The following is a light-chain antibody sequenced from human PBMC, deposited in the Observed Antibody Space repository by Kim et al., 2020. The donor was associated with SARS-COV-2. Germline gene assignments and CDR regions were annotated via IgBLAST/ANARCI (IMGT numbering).Light chain of an antibody. CDR2: DAS. V-gene: IGKV1-5*01. CDR1: QNINGW. J-gene: IGKJ1*01. Sequence: SASVGDRVTITCRASQNINGWLAWYQQKPGKAPKLLLYDASSMKSGVPSRFSGSESGTEFTLTITSLQPDDFATYYYQQYKTYWTFGQGTKVEIK. CDR3: QQYKTYWT.